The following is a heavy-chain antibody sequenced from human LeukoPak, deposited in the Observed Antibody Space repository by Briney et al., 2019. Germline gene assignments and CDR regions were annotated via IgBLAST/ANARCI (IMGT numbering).Heavy chain of an antibody. D-gene: IGHD6-19*01. CDR3: ASSGWGGLWAVANDYYYYGMDV. CDR1: GGTFSSYA. V-gene: IGHV1-69*06. J-gene: IGHJ6*04. Sequence: LVNVSCKASGGTFSSYAISWVRQAPRQGLEWMGGITPIFGTANYAQKFQGRVTITADKSTSTAYMELSSLRSEDTAVYYCASSGWGGLWAVANDYYYYGMDVWGKGTTVTVSS. CDR2: ITPIFGTA.